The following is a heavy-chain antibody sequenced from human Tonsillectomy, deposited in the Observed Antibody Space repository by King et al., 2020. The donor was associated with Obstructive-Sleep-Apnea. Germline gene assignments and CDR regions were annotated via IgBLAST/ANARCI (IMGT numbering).Heavy chain of an antibody. CDR1: GFTFSSYG. CDR3: AKEQWLAGFDY. D-gene: IGHD6-19*01. CDR2: IRYDGSNK. Sequence: VQLVESGGGVVQPGRSLRLSCAASGFTFSSYGMHWVRQAPGKGLEWVAFIRYDGSNKYYADSVKGRFTISRDNSKNTLYLQMNSLRAEDTAVYYCAKEQWLAGFDYWGQGTLVTVSS. V-gene: IGHV3-30*02. J-gene: IGHJ4*02.